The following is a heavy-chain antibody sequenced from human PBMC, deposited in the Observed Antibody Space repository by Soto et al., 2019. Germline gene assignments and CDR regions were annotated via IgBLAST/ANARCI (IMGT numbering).Heavy chain of an antibody. Sequence: GGSLRLSCAASGFTFSSYAMSWVRQAPGKGLEWVSAISGSGGSTYYADSVKGRFTISRDNSKNTLYLQMNSLIAEDTAVYYGAKDAWDSSSSRAFDIWGQGTMVTVSS. D-gene: IGHD6-6*01. CDR1: GFTFSSYA. J-gene: IGHJ3*02. CDR3: AKDAWDSSSSRAFDI. V-gene: IGHV3-23*01. CDR2: ISGSGGST.